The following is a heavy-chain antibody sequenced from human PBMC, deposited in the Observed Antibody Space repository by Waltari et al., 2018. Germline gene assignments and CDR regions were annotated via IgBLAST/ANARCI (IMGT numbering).Heavy chain of an antibody. V-gene: IGHV3-74*01. CDR2: ISMDGSIV. D-gene: IGHD6-19*01. CDR1: GFPFSHPW. CDR3: VTTGVAGFY. J-gene: IGHJ4*02. Sequence: EVQLVESGGGLFQPGGSLRLSCAAYGFPFSHPWMYWVRQSPGKGLVWVSRISMDGSIVNYADSVKGRFTISRDNAKSTLFLQMNSLRVNDTALYYCVTTGVAGFYWGQGTRVTVSS.